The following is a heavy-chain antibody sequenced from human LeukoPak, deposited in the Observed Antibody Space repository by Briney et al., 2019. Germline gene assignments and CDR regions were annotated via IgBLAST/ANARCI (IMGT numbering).Heavy chain of an antibody. CDR1: GGSISSGGYS. V-gene: IGHV4-30-2*01. D-gene: IGHD2-21*02. CDR3: ATPSRDCGGDCYLDY. Sequence: SQTLSLTCAVSGGSISSGGYSWSWIRQPPGKGLEWSGYIYHSGSTYYNPSLKSRVTISVDTSKNQFSLELSSVTAADTAVYYCATPSRDCGGDCYLDYWGQGTLVTVSS. J-gene: IGHJ4*02. CDR2: IYHSGST.